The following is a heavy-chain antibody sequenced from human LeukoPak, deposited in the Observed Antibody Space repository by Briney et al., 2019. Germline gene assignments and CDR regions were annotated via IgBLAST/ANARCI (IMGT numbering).Heavy chain of an antibody. J-gene: IGHJ3*02. D-gene: IGHD3-22*01. CDR1: GFTFSSYA. CDR2: ISYDGSNK. V-gene: IGHV3-30-3*01. Sequence: GRSLRLSCAASGFTFSSYAMHWVRQAPGKGLEWVAVISYDGSNKYYADSVKGRFTISRDNSKNTLYLQMNSLRAEDTAVYYCARDGPYYYDSSDDAFDIWGQGTMVTVSS. CDR3: ARDGPYYYDSSDDAFDI.